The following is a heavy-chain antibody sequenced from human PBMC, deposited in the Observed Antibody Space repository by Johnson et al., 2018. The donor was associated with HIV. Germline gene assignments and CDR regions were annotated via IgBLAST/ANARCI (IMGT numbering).Heavy chain of an antibody. D-gene: IGHD3-9*01. V-gene: IGHV3-33*01. CDR1: GFTFSSYG. J-gene: IGHJ3*02. CDR2: IWYDGSNK. CDR3: ARWGYYDILTGYYMDAFDI. Sequence: QVQLVESGGGVVQPGRSLRLSCAASGFTFSSYGMHWVRQAPGKGLEWVAVIWYDGSNKYYADSVKGRFTISRDNSKNTLYLQMNSLRAEDTAVYYCARWGYYDILTGYYMDAFDIWGQGTMVTVSS.